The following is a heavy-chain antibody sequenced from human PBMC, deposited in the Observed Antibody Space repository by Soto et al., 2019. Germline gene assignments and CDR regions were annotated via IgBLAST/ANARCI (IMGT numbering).Heavy chain of an antibody. CDR3: TTEEWLQLDH. Sequence: EVQLVESGGGLVKPGGSLRLSCAASGFTFNNAWMSWVRQAPGTGLEWVGGIKSKNDGGTTDYAGPVKGRFNISRDDSKNTLYLQMSRLKTYDTAVYYYTTEEWLQLDHLGQGTLGTGSS. V-gene: IGHV3-15*01. CDR2: IKSKNDGGTT. J-gene: IGHJ4*02. D-gene: IGHD5-12*01. CDR1: GFTFNNAW.